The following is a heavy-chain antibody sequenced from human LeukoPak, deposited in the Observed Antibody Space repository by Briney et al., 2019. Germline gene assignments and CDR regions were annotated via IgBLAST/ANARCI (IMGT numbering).Heavy chain of an antibody. CDR1: GGSIGNFY. CDR2: IFTTGST. D-gene: IGHD3-10*01. Sequence: KSSETLSLTCTVSGGSIGNFYWNWIRQPAGKRLEWIGRIFTTGSTNYNPSLKSRVTMSVATSKNQLSLRLSSVTAADTAVYYCARARYGSGSYHFMDVWGKGTTVTISS. J-gene: IGHJ6*03. CDR3: ARARYGSGSYHFMDV. V-gene: IGHV4-4*07.